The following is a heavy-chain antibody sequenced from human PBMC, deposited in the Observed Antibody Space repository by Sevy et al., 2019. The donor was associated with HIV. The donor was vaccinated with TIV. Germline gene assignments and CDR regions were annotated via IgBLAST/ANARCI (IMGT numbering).Heavy chain of an antibody. CDR1: GFTFSSYA. J-gene: IGHJ3*02. CDR3: AQASTFWSGYYRNDAFDI. CDR2: ISGSGGST. V-gene: IGHV3-23*01. D-gene: IGHD3-3*01. Sequence: GGSLRLSCAASGFTFSSYAMSWVRQAPGKGLEWVSAISGSGGSTYYADSVKGRFTISRDNSKNTLYLQMNSLRAEDTAVYYCAQASTFWSGYYRNDAFDIWGQGTMVTVSS.